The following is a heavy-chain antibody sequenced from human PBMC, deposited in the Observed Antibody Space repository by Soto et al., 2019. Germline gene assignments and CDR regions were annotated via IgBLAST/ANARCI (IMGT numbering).Heavy chain of an antibody. D-gene: IGHD1-26*01. CDR2: IIPIFGTA. Sequence: ASVKVSCKASGGTFSSYAISWVRQAPGQGLEWMGGIIPIFGTANYAQKFQGRVTITADESTSTAYMELSSLRSEDTAVYYCARGDSGSYPYYYGMDVWGQGTTVTVSS. CDR3: ARGDSGSYPYYYGMDV. J-gene: IGHJ6*02. CDR1: GGTFSSYA. V-gene: IGHV1-69*13.